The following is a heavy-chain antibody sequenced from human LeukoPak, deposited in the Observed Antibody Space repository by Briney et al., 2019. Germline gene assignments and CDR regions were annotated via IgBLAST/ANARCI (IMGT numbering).Heavy chain of an antibody. Sequence: SETLSLTCAVSGYSISSGYYWGWIRQPPGKGLEWIGGIYHSGSTYYNPSLKSRVTISVDTSKNQFSLKLSSVTAADTAVYYCARLDAPNDYWGQGTLVTVSS. D-gene: IGHD1-1*01. J-gene: IGHJ4*02. CDR3: ARLDAPNDY. V-gene: IGHV4-38-2*01. CDR2: IYHSGST. CDR1: GYSISSGYY.